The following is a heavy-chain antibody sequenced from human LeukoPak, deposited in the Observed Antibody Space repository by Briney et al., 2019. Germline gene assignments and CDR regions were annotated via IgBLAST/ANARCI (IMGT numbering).Heavy chain of an antibody. CDR1: GGSISGQY. J-gene: IGHJ4*02. V-gene: IGHV4-59*11. CDR3: ARGGASSRYFDY. Sequence: PSETLSLTCTVSGGSISGQYWSWIRQPPGKGLEWIGFVSYSGSTNYNPSLNGRVTISLDTSKNQSSLRLNSVTAADTAVYYCARGGASSRYFDYWGQGTLVTVSS. D-gene: IGHD1-26*01. CDR2: VSYSGST.